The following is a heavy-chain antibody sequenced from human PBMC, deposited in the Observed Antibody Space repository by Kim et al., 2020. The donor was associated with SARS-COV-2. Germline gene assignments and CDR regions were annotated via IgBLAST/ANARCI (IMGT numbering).Heavy chain of an antibody. Sequence: PSLKSRVTISVDTSKNQFSLKLSPVTAADTAVYYCARGRGITMIVVPLDVWGQGTTVTVSS. V-gene: IGHV4-34*01. CDR3: ARGRGITMIVVPLDV. J-gene: IGHJ6*02. D-gene: IGHD3-22*01.